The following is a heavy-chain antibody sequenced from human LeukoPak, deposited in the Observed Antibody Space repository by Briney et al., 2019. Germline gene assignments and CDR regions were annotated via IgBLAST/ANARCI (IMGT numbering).Heavy chain of an antibody. CDR3: ARVTSGSSYRPFDY. Sequence: PGRSLRLSCAASGFTFNSNAMHWVRQAPGKGLEWVAVISYDGNNKYYADSVKGRFTISRDNSKNTLYLQMNSLRAEDTAVYYCARVTSGSSYRPFDYWGQGTLVTVSS. CDR2: ISYDGNNK. CDR1: GFTFNSNA. J-gene: IGHJ4*02. D-gene: IGHD3-10*01. V-gene: IGHV3-30*04.